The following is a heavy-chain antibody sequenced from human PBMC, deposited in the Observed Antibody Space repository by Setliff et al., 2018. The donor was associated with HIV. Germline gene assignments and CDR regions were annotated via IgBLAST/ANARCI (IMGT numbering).Heavy chain of an antibody. CDR3: ARVGYHGSGRYSFDY. V-gene: IGHV4-61*09. CDR1: GGPISSGSYY. D-gene: IGHD3-10*01. CDR2: IHTSGST. J-gene: IGHJ4*02. Sequence: TLSLTCTVPGGPISSGSYYWSWIRQPAGKGLEWIGHIHTSGSTKYNPSPKSRITISADTSKNQFSLNLSSVTAAETAVYYCARVGYHGSGRYSFDYWGQGTLVTVSS.